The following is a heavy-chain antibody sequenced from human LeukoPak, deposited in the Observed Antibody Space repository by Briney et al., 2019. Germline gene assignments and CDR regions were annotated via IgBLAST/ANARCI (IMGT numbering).Heavy chain of an antibody. J-gene: IGHJ4*02. Sequence: ASVKVSCKASGYTFTGYYMHWVRQAPGQGLEWMGWINPNSGGTNYAQKFQGRVTMTRDTSISTAYMELSRLRSEDTAVYYCASSRTYYYDSSGYLSDYWGQGTLVTVSS. D-gene: IGHD3-22*01. V-gene: IGHV1-2*02. CDR2: INPNSGGT. CDR1: GYTFTGYY. CDR3: ASSRTYYYDSSGYLSDY.